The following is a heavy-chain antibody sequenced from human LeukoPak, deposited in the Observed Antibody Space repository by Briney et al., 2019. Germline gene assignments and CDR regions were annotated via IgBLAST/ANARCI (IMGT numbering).Heavy chain of an antibody. CDR2: FDPEDGET. D-gene: IGHD3-10*01. CDR1: GYTLTELS. Sequence: ASVKVSCKVSGYTLTELSMHWVRQAPGKGLEWMGGFDPEDGETIYAQKFQGSVTMTEDTSTDTAYMELSSLRSEDTAVYYCTTVPTGCYYGSGSLDYWGQGTLVTGSS. CDR3: TTVPTGCYYGSGSLDY. J-gene: IGHJ4*02. V-gene: IGHV1-24*01.